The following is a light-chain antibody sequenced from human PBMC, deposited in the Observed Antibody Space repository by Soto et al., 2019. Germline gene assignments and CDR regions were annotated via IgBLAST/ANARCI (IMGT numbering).Light chain of an antibody. CDR1: QGISSY. V-gene: IGKV1-39*01. Sequence: DIQLTQSPSFLSASVGDRVAITCRASQGISSYLAWYQQKPGKAPKLLIYAASSLQSGVPSRFSGSGSGTDFILTISSLQPEDFATYYCQQSYSTPPTFGQGTKVDIK. CDR2: AAS. J-gene: IGKJ1*01. CDR3: QQSYSTPPT.